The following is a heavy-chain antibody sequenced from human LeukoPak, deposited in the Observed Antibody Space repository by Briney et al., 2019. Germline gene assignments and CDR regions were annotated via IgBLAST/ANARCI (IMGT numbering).Heavy chain of an antibody. CDR3: AREKVIAVAGKNYYYGMDV. Sequence: PGGSLRLSCAASGFTFSSYSMNWVRQAPGKGLEWVSVIYSGGSTYYADSVKGRFTISRDNSKNTLYLQMNSLRAEDTAVYYCAREKVIAVAGKNYYYGMDVWGQGTTVTVSS. V-gene: IGHV3-66*01. CDR1: GFTFSSYS. CDR2: IYSGGST. D-gene: IGHD6-19*01. J-gene: IGHJ6*02.